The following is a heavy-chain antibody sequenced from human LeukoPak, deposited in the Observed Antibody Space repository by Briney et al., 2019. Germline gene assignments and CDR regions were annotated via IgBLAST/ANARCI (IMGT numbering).Heavy chain of an antibody. CDR2: ISGSGGST. CDR1: GFTFSIYT. Sequence: GGSLRLSCAASGFTFSIYTMNWVRQAPGKGLEWVSAISGSGGSTYYADSVKGRFTISRDNSKNTLYLQMNSLRAEDTAVYYCAKDIHPYQPFRGMDVWGQGTTVTVSS. D-gene: IGHD2-2*01. V-gene: IGHV3-23*01. J-gene: IGHJ6*02. CDR3: AKDIHPYQPFRGMDV.